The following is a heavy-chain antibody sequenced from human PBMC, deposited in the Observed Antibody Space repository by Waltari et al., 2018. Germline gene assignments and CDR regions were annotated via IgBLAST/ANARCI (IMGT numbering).Heavy chain of an antibody. J-gene: IGHJ4*02. CDR3: NGRDDYNGGH. CDR2: LRSEAYGGTP. CDR1: GFSFSEYG. Sequence: EVQLVESGGRLVQHGRSLRLSCATSGFSFSEYGISWFRHVPGKGREWVGFLRSEAYGGTPEYAASVRGRFTISRDDSKGLAYLQMNNLRTEDTAVYYCNGRDDYNGGHWGQGTLVTVSS. D-gene: IGHD4-4*01. V-gene: IGHV3-49*03.